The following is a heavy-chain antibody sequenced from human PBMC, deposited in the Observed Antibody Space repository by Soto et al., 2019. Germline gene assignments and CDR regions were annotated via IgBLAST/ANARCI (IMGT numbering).Heavy chain of an antibody. CDR2: IYYSGST. CDR1: GGSISSGGYY. D-gene: IGHD3-22*01. CDR3: ARDGGGYSPSPYSFDY. Sequence: QVQLQESGPGLVKPSQTLSLTCTVSGGSISSGGYYWSWIRQHPGKGLEWIGYIYYSGSTYYKPSLNSRDTISVDPSKNQCSLNLSSVTAADTAVYYGARDGGGYSPSPYSFDYWGQGTLVTVSS. J-gene: IGHJ4*02. V-gene: IGHV4-31*03.